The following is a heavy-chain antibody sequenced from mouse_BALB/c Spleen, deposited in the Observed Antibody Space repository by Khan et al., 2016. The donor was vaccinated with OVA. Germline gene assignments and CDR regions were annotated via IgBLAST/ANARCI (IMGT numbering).Heavy chain of an antibody. D-gene: IGHD1-1*02. Sequence: VQLKESGAELVRPGALVKLSCKASGFNLKDYYMHWVKQRPEQGLEWIGWIDPENGNTIYDPKFKDKASMTADTSSNTAYLQLSSLTSADTAVYYCARSDYGAVDYWGQGTSVTVSS. V-gene: IGHV14-1*02. CDR2: IDPENGNT. CDR3: ARSDYGAVDY. J-gene: IGHJ4*01. CDR1: GFNLKDYY.